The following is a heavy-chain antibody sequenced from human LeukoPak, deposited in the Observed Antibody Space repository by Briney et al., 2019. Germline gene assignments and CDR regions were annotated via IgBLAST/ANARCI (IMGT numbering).Heavy chain of an antibody. CDR2: IRYDGSNK. J-gene: IGHJ4*02. Sequence: GGSLRLSCAASGFTFSSYGMHWVRQAPGKGLEWVAFIRYDGSNKYYADSVKGRFTISRDNSKNTLYLQMNSLRAEDTAVYYCAKDFMGRFGGVIVDDYWGQGTLVTVSS. CDR1: GFTFSSYG. V-gene: IGHV3-30*02. CDR3: AKDFMGRFGGVIVDDY. D-gene: IGHD3-16*02.